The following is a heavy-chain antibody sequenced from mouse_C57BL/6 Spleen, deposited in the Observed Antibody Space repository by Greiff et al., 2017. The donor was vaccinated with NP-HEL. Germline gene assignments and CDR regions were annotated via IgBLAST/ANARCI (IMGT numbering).Heavy chain of an antibody. D-gene: IGHD1-1*01. V-gene: IGHV1-55*01. CDR3: ASCGSSPYYFDY. CDR1: GYTFTSYW. J-gene: IGHJ2*01. CDR2: IYPGSGST. Sequence: QVQLKQPGAELVKPGASVKMSCKASGYTFTSYWITWVKQRPGQGLEWIGDIYPGSGSTNYNEKFKSKATLTVDTSSSTAYMQLSSLTSEDSAVYYCASCGSSPYYFDYWGQGTTLTVSS.